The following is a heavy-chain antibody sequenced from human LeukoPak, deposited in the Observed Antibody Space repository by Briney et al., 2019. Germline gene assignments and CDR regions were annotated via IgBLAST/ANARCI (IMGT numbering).Heavy chain of an antibody. D-gene: IGHD3-9*01. CDR1: GFTFSSYG. CDR2: IRFDGTNK. Sequence: GGSLRLSCAASGFTFSSYGMHWVRQAPGKGLEWVSFIRFDGTNKYYADSVKGRFTISRDNSKNTLYLQMNSLRAEDTAVYYCAKGPNYDILTGWRKTYNGFDVWGQGTMVTVSS. V-gene: IGHV3-30*02. CDR3: AKGPNYDILTGWRKTYNGFDV. J-gene: IGHJ3*01.